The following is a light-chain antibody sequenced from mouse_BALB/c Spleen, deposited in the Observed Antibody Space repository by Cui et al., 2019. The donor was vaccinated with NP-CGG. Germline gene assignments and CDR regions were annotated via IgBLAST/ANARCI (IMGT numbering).Light chain of an antibody. CDR1: TGAVTTTNY. CDR3: ALWYSNHWV. CDR2: GTN. V-gene: IGLV1*01. J-gene: IGLJ1*01. Sequence: QSLLTKESHLPPSPGQTVTLTCRSSTGAVTTTNYANWVQEKPDHLITGLIGGTNNRAPGVPARFSGSLIGDKAALTITGAQTEDEAIYFCALWYSNHWVFGGGTKLTVL.